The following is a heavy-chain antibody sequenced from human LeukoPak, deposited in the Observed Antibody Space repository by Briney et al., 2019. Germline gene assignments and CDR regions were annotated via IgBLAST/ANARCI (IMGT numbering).Heavy chain of an antibody. CDR2: ISPYNGNT. J-gene: IGHJ4*02. CDR1: GYTFRSYG. CDR3: ARLGRGGDWFDY. Sequence: GASVKVSCKASGYTFRSYGFSWVRQAPGQGLEWMGWISPYNGNTNYAQRFQGRVTMTTDTSTSTAYMELRSLRFDDAAVYYCARLGRGGDWFDYWGQGTLVTVSS. D-gene: IGHD2-21*02. V-gene: IGHV1-18*01.